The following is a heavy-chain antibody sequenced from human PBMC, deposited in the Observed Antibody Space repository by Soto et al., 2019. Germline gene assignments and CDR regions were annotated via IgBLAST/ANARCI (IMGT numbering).Heavy chain of an antibody. Sequence: PGGSLRLSCAASGFTFSDYYMSWIRQAPGKGLEWVSYISSSGSTIYYADSVKGRFTISRGNAKNSLYLQMNSLRAEDTALYYCAKDISPNYDILTGYLGKYYYYYYMDVWGKGTTVTVSS. CDR2: ISSSGSTI. D-gene: IGHD3-9*01. V-gene: IGHV3-11*01. CDR1: GFTFSDYY. CDR3: AKDISPNYDILTGYLGKYYYYYYMDV. J-gene: IGHJ6*03.